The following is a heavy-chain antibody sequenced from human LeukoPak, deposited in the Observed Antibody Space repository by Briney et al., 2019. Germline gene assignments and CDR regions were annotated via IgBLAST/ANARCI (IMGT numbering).Heavy chain of an antibody. V-gene: IGHV1-46*02. CDR2: INPTSGST. J-gene: IGHJ4*02. CDR1: VCRFNSYY. Sequence: ASVKVSCKPSVCRFNSYYMHWVRQAPGQGLEWMGIINPTSGSTNYAQKFQGRVTVTRDTSTSTVYVELSSLRSEDTALYSCARGSSAPDYWGQGTLVTVSS. D-gene: IGHD2-15*01. CDR3: ARGSSAPDY.